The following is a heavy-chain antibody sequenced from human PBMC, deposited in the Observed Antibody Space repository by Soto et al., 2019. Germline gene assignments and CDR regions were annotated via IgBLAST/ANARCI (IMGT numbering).Heavy chain of an antibody. CDR1: GFTFSTHG. D-gene: IGHD3-3*01. V-gene: IGHV3-30*18. Sequence: GGSLRLSCAASGFTFSTHGMHWVRQAPGKGPEWVADISHDGSKKYYVESVEGRFSISRDNSKSIVHLQMNNVRTEDTAVYYCAKDKGPYYDFWSGQRWFDPWGQGTLVTVSS. CDR2: ISHDGSKK. CDR3: AKDKGPYYDFWSGQRWFDP. J-gene: IGHJ5*02.